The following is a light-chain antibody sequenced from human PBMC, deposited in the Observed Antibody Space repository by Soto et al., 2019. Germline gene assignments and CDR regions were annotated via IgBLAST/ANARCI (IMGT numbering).Light chain of an antibody. CDR2: DVT. CDR3: SSYSRSSIPV. CDR1: GYDVGGYNY. V-gene: IGLV2-14*03. Sequence: QSVLTQPASVSGSPGQSITISCTGTGYDVGGYNYVSWYQQHPGKAPKLIIYDVTKRPSGVSNRFSGSKSGDTASLTISGLQAEDEADYYCSSYSRSSIPVFGGGTKLTVL. J-gene: IGLJ2*01.